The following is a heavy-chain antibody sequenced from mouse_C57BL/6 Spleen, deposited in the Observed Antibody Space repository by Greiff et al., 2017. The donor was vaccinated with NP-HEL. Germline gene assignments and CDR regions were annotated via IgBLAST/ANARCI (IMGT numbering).Heavy chain of an antibody. J-gene: IGHJ4*01. CDR2: INPNYGTT. CDR1: GYSFTDYN. Sequence: VQLQQSGPELVKPGASVKISCKASGYSFTDYNMNWVKQSDGKSLEWIGVINPNYGTTSYNQKFKGKATLTVDQSSSTAYMQLNSLTSEDSAVYYCARGVYYDYDERAMDYWGQGTSVTVSS. V-gene: IGHV1-39*01. D-gene: IGHD2-4*01. CDR3: ARGVYYDYDERAMDY.